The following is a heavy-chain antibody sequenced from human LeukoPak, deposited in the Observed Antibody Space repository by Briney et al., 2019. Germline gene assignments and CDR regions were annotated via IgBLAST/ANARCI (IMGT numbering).Heavy chain of an antibody. CDR2: IKSKTDGGTT. D-gene: IGHD3-16*02. Sequence: GGSLRLSCAASGFTFSNAWMSWVRQAPGKGLEWVGRIKSKTDGGTTDYAAPVKGRFTISRDDSKNTLYLQMNSLKTEDTAVYYCTALEVRSYYYYMDVWGKGTTVTISS. CDR1: GFTFSNAW. J-gene: IGHJ6*03. V-gene: IGHV3-15*01. CDR3: TALEVRSYYYYMDV.